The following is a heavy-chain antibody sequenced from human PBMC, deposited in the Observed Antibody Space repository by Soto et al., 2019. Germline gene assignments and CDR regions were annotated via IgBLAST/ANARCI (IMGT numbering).Heavy chain of an antibody. V-gene: IGHV4-39*01. CDR3: APLSVSLSGPYGIHV. J-gene: IGHJ6*04. CDR2: IYYSGST. Sequence: PSETLSLTCTVSGGSISSSSYYWGWIRQPPGKGLEWIGSIYYSGSTYYNPSLKSRVTISVDTSKNQFSVRLNSVTAADTAVYYCAPLSVSLSGPYGIHVWGKGTTVTVSS. D-gene: IGHD2-15*01. CDR1: GGSISSSSYY.